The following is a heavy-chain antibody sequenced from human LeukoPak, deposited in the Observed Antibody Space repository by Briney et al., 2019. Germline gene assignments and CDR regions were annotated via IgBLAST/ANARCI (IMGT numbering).Heavy chain of an antibody. V-gene: IGHV1-69*06. CDR1: GGTFSSYA. CDR2: IIPIFGTA. J-gene: IGHJ6*03. CDR3: ARAGGCSGGSCYSGYMDV. Sequence: ASVKVSCKASGGTFSSYAISWVRQAPGQGLEWMGGIIPIFGTANYAQKFQGRVTITADKSTSTAYMELSSLRSEDTAVYYCARAGGCSGGSCYSGYMDVWGKGTTVTVSS. D-gene: IGHD2-15*01.